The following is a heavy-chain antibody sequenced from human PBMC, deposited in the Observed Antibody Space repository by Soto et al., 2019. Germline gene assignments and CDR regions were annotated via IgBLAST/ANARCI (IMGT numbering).Heavy chain of an antibody. J-gene: IGHJ6*02. CDR1: GYSFTSYW. V-gene: IGHV5-51*01. CDR3: ARHSRSNGFGDYYYYYGMAV. Sequence: HGESLKISCKGSGYSFTSYWIGWVRQMPGKGLEWMGIIYPGDSDTRYSPSFQGQVTISADKSISTAYLQWSSPKASDTAMYYCARHSRSNGFGDYYYYYGMAVWGQGTTVTVSS. D-gene: IGHD3-3*01. CDR2: IYPGDSDT.